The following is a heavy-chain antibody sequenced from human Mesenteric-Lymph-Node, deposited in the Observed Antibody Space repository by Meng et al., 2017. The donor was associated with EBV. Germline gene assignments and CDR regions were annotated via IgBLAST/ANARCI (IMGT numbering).Heavy chain of an antibody. CDR1: AGSISSGNW. J-gene: IGHJ2*01. CDR2: IHHSGST. V-gene: IGHV4-4*02. CDR3: GRGRTYWYFDL. Sequence: RVQGSGPGMVKPSGTLSLTFAGYAGSISSGNWWTWVRQPPGKGLEWIGEIHHSGSTNYNPSLQSRVTILLDKSKNQFSLKMSSVTAADTAVYYCGRGRTYWYFDLWGRGTLVTVSS.